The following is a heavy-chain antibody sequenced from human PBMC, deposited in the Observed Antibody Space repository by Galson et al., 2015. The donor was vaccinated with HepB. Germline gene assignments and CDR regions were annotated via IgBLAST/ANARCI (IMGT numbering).Heavy chain of an antibody. J-gene: IGHJ4*02. CDR3: ATLAIAAAGLDFDY. V-gene: IGHV1-69-2*01. CDR1: GYTFTDYY. D-gene: IGHD6-13*01. Sequence: CKVSGYTFTDYYMHWVQQAPGKGLEWMGLVDPEDGETIYAEKFQGRVTITADTSTDTAYMELSSLRSEDTAVYYCATLAIAAAGLDFDYWGQGTLVTVSS. CDR2: VDPEDGET.